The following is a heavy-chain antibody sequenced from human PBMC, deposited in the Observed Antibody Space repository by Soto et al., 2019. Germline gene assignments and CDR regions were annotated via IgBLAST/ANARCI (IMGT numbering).Heavy chain of an antibody. CDR2: INAGNGNT. V-gene: IGHV1-3*01. CDR1: GYTFTSYA. Sequence: QVQLVQSGAEVKKPGASVKVSCKASGYTFTSYAMHWVRQAPGQRLEWMGWINAGNGNTKYSQKFQGRVTITRDTSASTAYMELSSLSSEDTAVYYCATQGLAGGAFDIWGQGTLVTVSS. D-gene: IGHD6-19*01. J-gene: IGHJ3*02. CDR3: ATQGLAGGAFDI.